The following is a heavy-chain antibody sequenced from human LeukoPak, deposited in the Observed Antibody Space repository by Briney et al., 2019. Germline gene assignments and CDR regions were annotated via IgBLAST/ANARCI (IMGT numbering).Heavy chain of an antibody. D-gene: IGHD2-2*01. J-gene: IGHJ4*02. CDR2: IYHSGST. CDR3: ARGAREWYQFDY. Sequence: SETLSLTCAVSGYSISSGYYRGWIRQPPGKGLEWIGSIYHSGSTYYNPSLKSRVTISVDTSKNQFSLKLSSVTAADTAVYYCARGAREWYQFDYWGQGILVTVSS. V-gene: IGHV4-38-2*01. CDR1: GYSISSGYY.